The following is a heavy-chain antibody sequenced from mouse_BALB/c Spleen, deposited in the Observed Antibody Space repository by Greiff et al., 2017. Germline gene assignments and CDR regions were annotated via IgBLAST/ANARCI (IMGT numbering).Heavy chain of an antibody. J-gene: IGHJ4*01. V-gene: IGHV5-12-2*01. Sequence: EVKLQESGGGLVQPGGSLKLSCAASGFTFSSYTMSWVRQTPEKRLEWVAYISNGGGSTYYPDTVKGRFTISRDNAKNTLYLQMSSLKSEDTAMYYCARRGDYDGGAYAMDYWGQGTSVTVSS. D-gene: IGHD2-4*01. CDR3: ARRGDYDGGAYAMDY. CDR2: ISNGGGST. CDR1: GFTFSSYT.